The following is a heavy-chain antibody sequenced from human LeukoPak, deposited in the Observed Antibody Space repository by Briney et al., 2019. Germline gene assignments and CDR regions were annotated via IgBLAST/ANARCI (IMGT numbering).Heavy chain of an antibody. D-gene: IGHD2-2*01. CDR1: GFTFSSYW. J-gene: IGHJ4*02. CDR3: ARYPGGTGAMDY. CDR2: INSDGSST. Sequence: GGSLRLSCTASGFTFSSYWMHWVRQAPGKGLVWVSRINSDGSSTSYADSVKGLFTISRDNAKNTLYLQMNSLRAEDTAVYNCARYPGGTGAMDYWGQGTLVTVSS. V-gene: IGHV3-74*01.